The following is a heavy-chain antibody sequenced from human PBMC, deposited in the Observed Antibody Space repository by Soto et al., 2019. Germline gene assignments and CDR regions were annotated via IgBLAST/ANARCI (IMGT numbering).Heavy chain of an antibody. J-gene: IGHJ4*02. CDR1: GGSISSGDYY. CDR2: ISHSGST. V-gene: IGHV4-30-2*01. D-gene: IGHD3-22*01. Sequence: PSETLSLTCTVSGGSISSGDYYWSWIRQPPGKGLECIGYISHSGSTYYNPSLKSRVTISVDRSKNQFSLKLSSVTAADTALYYCARQSDYYDSSGHSYFAYWGQGTLVTVSS. CDR3: ARQSDYYDSSGHSYFAY.